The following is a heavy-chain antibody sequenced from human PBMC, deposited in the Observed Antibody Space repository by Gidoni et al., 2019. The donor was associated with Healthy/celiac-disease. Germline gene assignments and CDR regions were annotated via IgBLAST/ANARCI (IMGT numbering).Heavy chain of an antibody. Sequence: QVQLVESGGGVVQPGRSLSLSCAASGFTFSSYAMHWVRQAPGKGLEWVAVISYDGSNKYYADSVKGRFTISRDNSKNTLYLQMNSLRAEDTAVYYCARDGVLSGWYSSLDYWGQGTLVTVSS. J-gene: IGHJ4*02. CDR1: GFTFSSYA. D-gene: IGHD6-19*01. CDR3: ARDGVLSGWYSSLDY. CDR2: ISYDGSNK. V-gene: IGHV3-30-3*01.